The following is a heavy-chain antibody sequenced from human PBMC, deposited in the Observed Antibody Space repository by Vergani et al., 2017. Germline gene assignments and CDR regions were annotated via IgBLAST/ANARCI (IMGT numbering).Heavy chain of an antibody. V-gene: IGHV3-21*01. Sequence: EVQLVESGGGLVKPGGSLRLSCAASGFTFSSYSMNWVRQAPGKGLEWVSSISSSSSYIYYADSVKGRFTISRDNAKNSLYLQMNSLRAEDTAVYYCARVQGEQQLVMVYYDYYGMDVWGQGTTVTVSS. CDR2: ISSSSSYI. J-gene: IGHJ6*02. CDR1: GFTFSSYS. D-gene: IGHD6-13*01. CDR3: ARVQGEQQLVMVYYDYYGMDV.